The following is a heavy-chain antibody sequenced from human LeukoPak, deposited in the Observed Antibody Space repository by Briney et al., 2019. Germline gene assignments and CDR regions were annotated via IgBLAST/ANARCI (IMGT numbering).Heavy chain of an antibody. CDR1: GYTFTSYG. Sequence: GASVKVSCKASGYTFTSYGISWVRQAPGQGLEWMGWISAYNGDTNYAQKLQGRGTMTTDTSTSTAYMELRSLRSDDTAVYYCSGGSWYYGMDVWGQGTTVTVSS. V-gene: IGHV1-18*04. CDR2: ISAYNGDT. D-gene: IGHD2-15*01. J-gene: IGHJ6*02. CDR3: SGGSWYYGMDV.